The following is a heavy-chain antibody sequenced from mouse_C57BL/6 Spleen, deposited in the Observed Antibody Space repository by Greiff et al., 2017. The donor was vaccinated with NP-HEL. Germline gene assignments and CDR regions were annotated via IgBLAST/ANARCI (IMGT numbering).Heavy chain of an antibody. CDR1: GFTFSSYA. J-gene: IGHJ2*01. CDR3: TRDQDYYGSDYFDY. CDR2: LSSGGDYI. D-gene: IGHD1-1*01. Sequence: EVNVVESGEGLVKPGGSLKLSCAASGFTFSSYAMSWVRQTPEKRLEWVAYLSSGGDYIYYADTVKGRFTISRDNARNTLYLQMSSLKSEDTAMYYCTRDQDYYGSDYFDYWGQGTTLTVSS. V-gene: IGHV5-9-1*02.